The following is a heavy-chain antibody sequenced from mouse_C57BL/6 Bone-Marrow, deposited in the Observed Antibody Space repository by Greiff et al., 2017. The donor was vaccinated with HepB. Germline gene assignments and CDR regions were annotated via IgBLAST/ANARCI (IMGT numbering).Heavy chain of an antibody. D-gene: IGHD3-1*01. CDR3: ARGDGGSWFAY. J-gene: IGHJ3*01. V-gene: IGHV1-64*01. CDR1: GYTFTSYW. CDR2: IHPNSGST. Sequence: VQLQQPGAELVKPGASVKLSCKASGYTFTSYWMHWVKQRPGQGLEWIGMIHPNSGSTNYNEKFKSKATLTVDKSSSTAYMQLSSLTSEDSAVYDCARGDGGSWFAYWGQGTLVTVSA.